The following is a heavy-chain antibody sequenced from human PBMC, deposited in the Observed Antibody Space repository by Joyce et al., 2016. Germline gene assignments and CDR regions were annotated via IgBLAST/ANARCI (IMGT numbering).Heavy chain of an antibody. J-gene: IGHJ4*02. CDR3: AKFPCSSTSCYGEIDY. CDR1: GFTVMNFA. Sequence: VQLLESGGGLVQPGGSLRLSCAASGFTVMNFAMSWVRQAPGKGLGWVSALSDSGAKTYSADSVKGRFTISRDNSKNTLYLQMNSLRAEDTAVYYCAKFPCSSTSCYGEIDYWGQGTLVTVSS. D-gene: IGHD2-2*01. CDR2: LSDSGAKT. V-gene: IGHV3-23*01.